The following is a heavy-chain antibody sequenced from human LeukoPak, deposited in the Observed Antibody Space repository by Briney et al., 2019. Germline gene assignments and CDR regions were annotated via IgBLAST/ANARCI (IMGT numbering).Heavy chain of an antibody. D-gene: IGHD6-13*01. Sequence: PGGSLRLSCAASGFTFSTYSVNWGRQAPGKGLQWVSSISISSGYIYYADSVKGRFTISRDNQKNSPYLKMDSLRAEDTAVYYCAREQGIPAAGTLFVDYWGQGTLVTVSS. CDR3: AREQGIPAAGTLFVDY. CDR2: ISISSGYI. CDR1: GFTFSTYS. V-gene: IGHV3-21*01. J-gene: IGHJ4*02.